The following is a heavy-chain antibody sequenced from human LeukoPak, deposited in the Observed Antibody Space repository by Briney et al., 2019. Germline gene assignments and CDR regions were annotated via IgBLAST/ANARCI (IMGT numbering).Heavy chain of an antibody. CDR2: ISAYNGNT. CDR1: GYTFTSYG. V-gene: IGHV1-18*01. J-gene: IGHJ3*02. D-gene: IGHD5-18*01. CDR3: ARDVDVDTSAFDI. Sequence: GASVKVSCKASGYTFTSYGISWVRQAPGQGLEWMGWISAYNGNTNYAQKLQGRVTMTRDTSTSTVYMELSSLRSEDTAVYYCARDVDVDTSAFDIWGQGTMVTVSS.